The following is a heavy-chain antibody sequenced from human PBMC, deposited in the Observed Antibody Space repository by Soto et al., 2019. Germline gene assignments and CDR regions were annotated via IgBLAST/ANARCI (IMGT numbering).Heavy chain of an antibody. J-gene: IGHJ4*02. CDR3: ARGLYYYDSRGYWGY. CDR2: ISSSSSYI. CDR1: GFTFSSYS. Sequence: PGGSLRLSCAASGFTFSSYSMNWVRQAPGKGLEWVSSISSSSSYIYYADSVKGRFTISRDNAKNSLYLQMNSLRAEDTAVYFFARGLYYYDSRGYWGYWGQGTLVTVSS. D-gene: IGHD3-22*01. V-gene: IGHV3-21*01.